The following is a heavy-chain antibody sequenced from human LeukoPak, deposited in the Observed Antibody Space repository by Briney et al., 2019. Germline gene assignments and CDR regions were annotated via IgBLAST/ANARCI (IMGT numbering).Heavy chain of an antibody. V-gene: IGHV3-74*01. CDR1: GXTFSSFW. J-gene: IGHJ4*02. D-gene: IGHD5-18*01. CDR3: ARDYVNTAMSIDY. CDR2: INSDGRST. Sequence: TAGSLTLSCAASGXTFSSFWLHWVRQAPGKGLVWFSRINSDGRSTSYGDSVRGRFTISRDNAKNTLYLEMNSLRGEDTAVYYCARDYVNTAMSIDYWGQGTLVTVSS.